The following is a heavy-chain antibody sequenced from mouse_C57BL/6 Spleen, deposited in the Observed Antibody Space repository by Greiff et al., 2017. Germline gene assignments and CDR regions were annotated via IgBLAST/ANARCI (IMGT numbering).Heavy chain of an antibody. D-gene: IGHD6-2*01. Sequence: QVQLKESGPELVKPGASVKISCKASGYAFSSSWMNWVKQRPGKGLEWIGRIYPGDGDTNYNGKFKGKATLTADKSSSTAYMQLSSLTSEDSAVYFCARRHSLWYFDVWGTGTTVTVSS. CDR3: ARRHSLWYFDV. J-gene: IGHJ1*03. CDR1: GYAFSSSW. V-gene: IGHV1-82*01. CDR2: IYPGDGDT.